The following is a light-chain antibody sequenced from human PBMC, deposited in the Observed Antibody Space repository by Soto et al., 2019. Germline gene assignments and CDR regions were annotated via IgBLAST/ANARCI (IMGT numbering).Light chain of an antibody. CDR1: SSDIGGYTY. CDR3: CSFADPQSFEV. CDR2: DVS. J-gene: IGLJ1*01. Sequence: QSALTQPRSVSGSPGQSVTISCTGTSSDIGGYTYVSWYQQHPGKAPKVIIYDVSERPSGVPDRFSGSKSGNTASLTISGLQPEDEADYYCCSFADPQSFEVFGEGTKVTVL. V-gene: IGLV2-11*01.